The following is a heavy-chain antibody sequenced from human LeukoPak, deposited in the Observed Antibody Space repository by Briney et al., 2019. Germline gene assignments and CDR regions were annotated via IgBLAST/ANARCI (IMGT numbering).Heavy chain of an antibody. D-gene: IGHD5-12*01. CDR1: GFTFSRSW. CDR3: AREVLTQAIYSGYNAFEI. V-gene: IGHV3-74*01. Sequence: GGSLRLSCAASGFTFSRSWMHWVRQAPGKGLVWVSRINDDGSTTSYADSVKGRFTISSDKATNSVYLQMNSLRAEDTAVYYCAREVLTQAIYSGYNAFEIWGQGTMVTVSS. J-gene: IGHJ3*02. CDR2: INDDGSTT.